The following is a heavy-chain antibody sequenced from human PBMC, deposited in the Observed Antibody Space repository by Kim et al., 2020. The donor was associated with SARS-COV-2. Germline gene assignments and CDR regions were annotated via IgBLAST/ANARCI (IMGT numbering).Heavy chain of an antibody. CDR2: INHSGST. V-gene: IGHV4-34*01. Sequence: SETLSLTCAVYGGSFSGYYWSWIRQPPGKGLEWIGEINHSGSTNYNPSLKSRVTISVDTSKNQFSLKLSSVTAADTAVYYCARGRANYGSGSYYNNNWFDPWGQGTLVTVSS. J-gene: IGHJ5*02. CDR3: ARGRANYGSGSYYNNNWFDP. CDR1: GGSFSGYY. D-gene: IGHD3-10*01.